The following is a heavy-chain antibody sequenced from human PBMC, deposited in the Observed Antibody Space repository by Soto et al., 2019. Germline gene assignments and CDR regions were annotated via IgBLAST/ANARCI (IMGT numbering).Heavy chain of an antibody. V-gene: IGHV4-59*01. CDR3: ARFLRDYYYYYYMDV. D-gene: IGHD3-16*01. CDR1: GGSISSYY. Sequence: PSETLSLTCTVSGGSISSYYWSWIRQPPGKGLEWIGYIYYSGSTNYNPSLKSRVTISVDTSKNQFSLKLSSVTAADTAVYYCARFLRDYYYYYYMDVWGKGTTVTVSS. J-gene: IGHJ6*03. CDR2: IYYSGST.